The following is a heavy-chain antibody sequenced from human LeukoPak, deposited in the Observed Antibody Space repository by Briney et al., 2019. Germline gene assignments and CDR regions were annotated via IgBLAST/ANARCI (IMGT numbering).Heavy chain of an antibody. J-gene: IGHJ4*02. V-gene: IGHV3-48*03. Sequence: GGSLRLSCAASGFSFISYEMNRVRHAQGKGLEWGSNISSSAGTIYYADSVKGRFTNSRDNAKNSLYLQMNSLRAEDTAVYYCARDGKSGNFDYWGQGTLVTVSS. CDR3: ARDGKSGNFDY. CDR1: GFSFISYE. CDR2: ISSSAGTI. D-gene: IGHD3-10*01.